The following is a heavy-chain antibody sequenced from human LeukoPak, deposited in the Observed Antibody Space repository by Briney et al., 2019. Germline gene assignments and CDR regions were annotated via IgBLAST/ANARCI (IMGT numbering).Heavy chain of an antibody. CDR3: ARVAEAAAFDS. CDR2: ISSSSRYI. CDR1: GFTFSSYS. D-gene: IGHD6-13*01. J-gene: IGHJ4*02. V-gene: IGHV3-21*06. Sequence: GGSLRPSYAASGFTFSSYSMNWVRQPPRNGPKWVSSISSSSRYIYYADSMKGGFTISRDNSKNSLYLQMNSLRAEDTAVYYCARVAEAAAFDSWGQGTLVTVSS.